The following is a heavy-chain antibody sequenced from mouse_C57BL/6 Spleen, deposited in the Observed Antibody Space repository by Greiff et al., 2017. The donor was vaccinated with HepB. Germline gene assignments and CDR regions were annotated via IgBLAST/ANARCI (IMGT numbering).Heavy chain of an antibody. V-gene: IGHV7-3*01. CDR3: ASLYYDYSWFAY. CDR2: IRNKANGYTT. CDR1: GFTFTDYY. Sequence: EVMLVESGGGLVQPGGSLSLSCAASGFTFTDYYMSWVRQPPGKALEWLGFIRNKANGYTTEYSASVKGRFTISRDNSQSILYLQMNALRAEDSATYYCASLYYDYSWFAYWGQGTLVTVSA. J-gene: IGHJ3*01. D-gene: IGHD2-4*01.